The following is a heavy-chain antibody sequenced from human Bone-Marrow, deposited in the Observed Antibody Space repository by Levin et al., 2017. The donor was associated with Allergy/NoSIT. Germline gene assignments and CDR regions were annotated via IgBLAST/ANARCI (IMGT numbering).Heavy chain of an antibody. CDR2: IDPNSGDT. V-gene: IGHV1-2*02. D-gene: IGHD2/OR15-2a*01. J-gene: IGHJ5*02. CDR1: GYSFSDYY. CDR3: ARDHSFNIGWLFS. Sequence: ASVKVSCKASGYSFSDYYIHWVRQAPGQGLEWMGWIDPNSGDTKYAQKFQGRVTMTRDTSITTAYMELGRLKSDDTALYYCARDHSFNIGWLFSWGQGALVTVSS.